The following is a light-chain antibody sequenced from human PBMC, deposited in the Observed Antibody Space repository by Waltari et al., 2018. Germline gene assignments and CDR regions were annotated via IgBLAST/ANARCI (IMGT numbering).Light chain of an antibody. J-gene: IGKJ2*01. CDR2: GKS. V-gene: IGKV3-15*01. CDR3: QQYDIWPYT. Sequence: EIVLTQSPGTLSLSPGERGTLSCRASQGISSNLAWYQQKPGQAPRLLMYGKSTRASGFPAGFSGSGSGTEFTLTISSLQSEDFATYYCQQYDIWPYTFGQGTKLEIK. CDR1: QGISSN.